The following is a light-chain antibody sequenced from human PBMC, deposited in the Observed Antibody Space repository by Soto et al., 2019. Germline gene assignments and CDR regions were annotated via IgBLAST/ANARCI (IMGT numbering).Light chain of an antibody. CDR3: CSYAGSYTFV. Sequence: QSVLTQPRSVSGSPGQSVTISCTGTSSDVGGYNSVSWYQHHPGKAPKLMNYDVTKRPSGVPDRFSGSKSGNTASLTISGLQAEDEADYYCCSYAGSYTFVFGGGTKVTVL. J-gene: IGLJ2*01. V-gene: IGLV2-11*01. CDR2: DVT. CDR1: SSDVGGYNS.